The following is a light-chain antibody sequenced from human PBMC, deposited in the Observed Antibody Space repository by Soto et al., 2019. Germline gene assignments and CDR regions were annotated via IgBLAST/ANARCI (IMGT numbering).Light chain of an antibody. J-gene: IGLJ1*01. CDR3: SSYTSSITRYV. CDR1: KNDIGVYDF. CDR2: EVV. Sequence: QSVLTQPPSASGSPGQSVTISCTGTKNDIGVYDFVSWYQHHPGKAPRLIIYEVVQRPSGVPDRFSGSKSGNTASLTVCGLQAADEADYFCSSYTSSITRYVFGAGTKVTVL. V-gene: IGLV2-8*01.